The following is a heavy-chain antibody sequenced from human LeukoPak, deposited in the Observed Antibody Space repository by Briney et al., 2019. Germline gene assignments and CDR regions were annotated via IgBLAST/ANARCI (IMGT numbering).Heavy chain of an antibody. Sequence: ASVKVSCKASGYTFITHGLTWVRQAPGQGLEWMGWVSAYNGNTIYAQTLQDRLTMTTDTSTSTAYMELRSLRSDDTAVYYCARGRLRYLDWTRAYSDYWGQGTLVTVSS. D-gene: IGHD3-9*01. V-gene: IGHV1-18*01. J-gene: IGHJ4*02. CDR3: ARGRLRYLDWTRAYSDY. CDR1: GYTFITHG. CDR2: VSAYNGNT.